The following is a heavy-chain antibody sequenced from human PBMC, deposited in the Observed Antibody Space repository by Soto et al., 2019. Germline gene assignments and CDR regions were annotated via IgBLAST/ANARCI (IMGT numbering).Heavy chain of an antibody. V-gene: IGHV4-59*08. J-gene: IGHJ4*02. Sequence: SETLSLTCTVSGASISGHYWNWIRQPPGKGLEWIGDIFYSGITNYSPSLKSRVTISIGTSKNQFSLKLNSVTAADTAVYYCARRYYDILPGYLSFFENWGQGTLVPVSS. CDR3: ARRYYDILPGYLSFFEN. D-gene: IGHD3-9*01. CDR1: GASISGHY. CDR2: IFYSGIT.